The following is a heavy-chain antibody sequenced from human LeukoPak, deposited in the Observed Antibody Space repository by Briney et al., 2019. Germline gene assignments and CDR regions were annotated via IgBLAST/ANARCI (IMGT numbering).Heavy chain of an antibody. J-gene: IGHJ6*03. D-gene: IGHD3-10*01. CDR1: GFTFNTYT. Sequence: GGSLRLSCAASGFTFNTYTMNWVRQAPGKGLEWVSSITASSTAIYSADSVKGRFTISRDNAKNFLYLQMNSLRAEDTAVYYCARAPYNMVRGVIITGYYYYYMDVWGKGTTVTISS. CDR2: ITASSTAI. CDR3: ARAPYNMVRGVIITGYYYYYMDV. V-gene: IGHV3-21*01.